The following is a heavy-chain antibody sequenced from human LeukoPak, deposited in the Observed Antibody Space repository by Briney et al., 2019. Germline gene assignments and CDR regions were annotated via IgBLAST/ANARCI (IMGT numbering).Heavy chain of an antibody. CDR1: GGFISSGGYY. D-gene: IGHD5-24*01. CDR3: ARERRGAFDI. V-gene: IGHV4-31*03. J-gene: IGHJ3*02. Sequence: SQTLSLTCTVSGGFISSGGYYWSWIRQHPGKGLEWIGYIYYSGSTYYNPSLKSRVTISVDTSKNQFSLKLSSVTAADTAVYYCARERRGAFDIWGQGTMVTVSS. CDR2: IYYSGST.